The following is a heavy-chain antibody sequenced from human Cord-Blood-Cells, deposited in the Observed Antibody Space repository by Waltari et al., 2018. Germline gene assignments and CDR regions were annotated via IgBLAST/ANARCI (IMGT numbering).Heavy chain of an antibody. CDR2: IYYSGST. D-gene: IGHD6-6*01. CDR3: ARGPLYSSSSDYFDY. Sequence: QVQLQESGPGLVKPSQTLSLTCTVSGGSISSGGYYWSWIRQHPGKGLEWIGYIYYSGSTYYNPSRKSRVTISVDTSKNQFSLKLSSVTAADTAVYYCARGPLYSSSSDYFDYWGQGTLVTVSS. CDR1: GGSISSGGYY. J-gene: IGHJ4*02. V-gene: IGHV4-31*03.